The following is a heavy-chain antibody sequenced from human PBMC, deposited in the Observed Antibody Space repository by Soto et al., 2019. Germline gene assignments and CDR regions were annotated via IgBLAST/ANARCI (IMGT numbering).Heavy chain of an antibody. Sequence: PGGSLRLSCAASGFTFSSYAMHWVRQAPGKGLEWVAVISYDGSNKYYADSVKGRFTISRDNSKNTLYLQMNSLRAEDTAVYYCARTNTLSGYDYRYFDYWGQGTLVTVSS. CDR1: GFTFSSYA. V-gene: IGHV3-30-3*01. D-gene: IGHD5-12*01. J-gene: IGHJ4*02. CDR3: ARTNTLSGYDYRYFDY. CDR2: ISYDGSNK.